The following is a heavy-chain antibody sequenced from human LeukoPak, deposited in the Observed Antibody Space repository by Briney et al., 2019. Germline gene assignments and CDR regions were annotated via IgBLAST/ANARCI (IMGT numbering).Heavy chain of an antibody. CDR2: IYYSGST. J-gene: IGHJ4*02. D-gene: IGHD2-15*01. Sequence: SETLSLTCTVSGGSISSGGYYWSWIRQHPGKGLEWIGYIYYSGSTCYNPSLKSRVTISVDTSKNQFSLKLSSVTAADTAVYYCARRDGSSPGFCYWGQGTLVTVSS. CDR1: GGSISSGGYY. CDR3: ARRDGSSPGFCY. V-gene: IGHV4-31*03.